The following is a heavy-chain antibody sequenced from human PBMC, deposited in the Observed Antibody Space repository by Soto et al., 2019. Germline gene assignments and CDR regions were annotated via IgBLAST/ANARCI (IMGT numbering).Heavy chain of an antibody. CDR1: GFTFNAYT. D-gene: IGHD3-9*01. CDR2: ISWDGGIT. V-gene: IGHV3-43*01. CDR3: AKDSYDILTGQKRYFDS. J-gene: IGHJ4*02. Sequence: GGSLRLSCAASGFTFNAYTMHWVRQAPGKGLEWVSLISWDGGITYYGDSVKGRFTVSRDNSDNSLYLQMTSLRSDDTAFYYCAKDSYDILTGQKRYFDSWGQGTLVTVSS.